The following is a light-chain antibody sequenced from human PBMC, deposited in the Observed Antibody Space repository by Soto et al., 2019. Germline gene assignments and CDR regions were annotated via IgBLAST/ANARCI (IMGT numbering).Light chain of an antibody. CDR1: QSLDRDY. CDR2: KAS. CDR3: HQYDSYPRT. J-gene: IGKJ1*01. V-gene: IGKV1-5*03. Sequence: IPMTQSPATLSASSGDRVTMTCRASQSLDRDYLAWYQQKPGKAPNLLIYKASTLETGVSSRFTGGGSGTVFTLTISSLQPDDFATYYCHQYDSYPRTFGPGTTVDLK.